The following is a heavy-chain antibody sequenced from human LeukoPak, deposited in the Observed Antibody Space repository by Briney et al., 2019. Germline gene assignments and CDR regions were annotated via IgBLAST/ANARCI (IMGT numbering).Heavy chain of an antibody. J-gene: IGHJ4*02. CDR2: ISGSSTHT. Sequence: GGSLRLSCAASGLTFSSYPMTWVRQAPGKGLEWVSYISGSSTHTNYADSVKGRFTISRDNAKKSLYLQVNSLRAEDTAVYYCATPGLLGYCSSAICAPPGYWGQGTLVTVSS. D-gene: IGHD2-2*01. CDR3: ATPGLLGYCSSAICAPPGY. V-gene: IGHV3-21*05. CDR1: GLTFSSYP.